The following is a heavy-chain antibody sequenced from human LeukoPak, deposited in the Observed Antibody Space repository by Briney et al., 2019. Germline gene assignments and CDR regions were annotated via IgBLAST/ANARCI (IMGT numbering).Heavy chain of an antibody. J-gene: IGHJ4*02. CDR2: IKEDGSEK. CDR1: GFTFSSYW. CDR3: GMRQSLLH. V-gene: IGHV3-7*01. Sequence: GGSLRLSCAASGFTFSSYWMSWVRQAPGKGLEWVANIKEDGSEKYNVDSVKGRFTISRDTAKHSLYLQMNSLRAEDTAVYYCGMRQSLLHWGQGTLVTVSS. D-gene: IGHD2-15*01.